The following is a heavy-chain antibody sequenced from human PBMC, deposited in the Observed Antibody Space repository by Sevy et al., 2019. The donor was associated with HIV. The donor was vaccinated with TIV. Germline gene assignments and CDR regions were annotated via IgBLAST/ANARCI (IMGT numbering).Heavy chain of an antibody. CDR3: VRELVPEDFWSGYYIYYYYGMDV. J-gene: IGHJ6*02. V-gene: IGHV1-8*01. Sequence: ASVKVSCKASGYTFTSYDINWVRQATGQGLEWMGWMNPNSGNTGYAQKFQGRVTMTRNTSISTAYMELSSLRSEDTAVYYCVRELVPEDFWSGYYIYYYYGMDVWGQGTTVTVSS. CDR1: GYTFTSYD. D-gene: IGHD3-3*01. CDR2: MNPNSGNT.